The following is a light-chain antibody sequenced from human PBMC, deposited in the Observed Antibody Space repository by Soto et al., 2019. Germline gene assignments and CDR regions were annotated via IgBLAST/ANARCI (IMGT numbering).Light chain of an antibody. CDR2: NNS. V-gene: IGLV1-40*01. CDR1: SSNIGAGYD. CDR3: QSYDSTLSAV. Sequence: QSVLTQPPSVSGAPGQSITSSCTGSSSNIGAGYDVHWYQQPPGTAPKLLIYNNSNRPSGVPDRFSGSKSGTSASLAITGLQAEDEADYYCQSYDSTLSAVFGTGTKVTVL. J-gene: IGLJ1*01.